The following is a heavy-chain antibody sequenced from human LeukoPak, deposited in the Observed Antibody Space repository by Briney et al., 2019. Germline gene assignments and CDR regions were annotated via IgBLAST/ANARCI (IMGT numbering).Heavy chain of an antibody. CDR1: GFTFSSYA. CDR2: ISGSGGST. Sequence: GGSLRLSCAASGFTFSSYAMSWVRQAPGKGLEWVSAISGSGGSTYYADSVKGRFTISRDNSKNTLYLQMNSLRAEDTAVYYCAKAGGHDYGDYGPLDYDYYYMDVWGKGTTVTVSS. V-gene: IGHV3-23*01. CDR3: AKAGGHDYGDYGPLDYDYYYMDV. J-gene: IGHJ6*03. D-gene: IGHD4-17*01.